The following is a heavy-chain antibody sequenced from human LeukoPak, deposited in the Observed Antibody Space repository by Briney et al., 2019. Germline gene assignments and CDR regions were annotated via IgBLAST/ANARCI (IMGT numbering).Heavy chain of an antibody. J-gene: IGHJ4*02. Sequence: GGSRRLSCAPSVFTFSRDWMHGVRQAPGRGRLWVSRISDDGSITTYADSVHGRFTISTDNAKSTVFLQMNSLRVEDTAVYFCVRRYYEYNVYDRHFDFWGQGILVTVSS. CDR1: VFTFSRDW. V-gene: IGHV3-74*03. CDR3: VRRYYEYNVYDRHFDF. D-gene: IGHD5/OR15-5a*01. CDR2: ISDDGSIT.